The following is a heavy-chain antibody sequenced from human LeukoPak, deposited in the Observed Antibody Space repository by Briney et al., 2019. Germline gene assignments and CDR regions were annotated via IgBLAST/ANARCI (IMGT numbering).Heavy chain of an antibody. CDR3: ARRRRGYSYGLKWAFDI. D-gene: IGHD5-18*01. Sequence: ASVTVSCTASGYTFTSYAMHWVRQAPGQRLEWMGWINAGNGSTKYSQKFQGRVTITRDTSASTAYMELSSLRSEDTAVYYCARRRRGYSYGLKWAFDIWGQGTMVTVS. CDR2: INAGNGST. CDR1: GYTFTSYA. J-gene: IGHJ3*02. V-gene: IGHV1-3*01.